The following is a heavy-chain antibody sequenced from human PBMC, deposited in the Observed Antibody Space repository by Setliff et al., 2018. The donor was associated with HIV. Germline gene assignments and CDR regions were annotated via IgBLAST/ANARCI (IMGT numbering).Heavy chain of an antibody. Sequence: SETLSLTCELVGGSFSGYYWSWIRQPPGKGLEWIGEISYSGNINYKSAVKSLATMSIDRSKNQFTLNLTAVTVADTAVYFCARWAGAGRGHYYYYVDVWGKGTTVTVSS. CDR1: GGSFSGYY. CDR2: ISYSGNI. D-gene: IGHD6-13*01. CDR3: ARWAGAGRGHYYYYVDV. J-gene: IGHJ6*03. V-gene: IGHV4-34*01.